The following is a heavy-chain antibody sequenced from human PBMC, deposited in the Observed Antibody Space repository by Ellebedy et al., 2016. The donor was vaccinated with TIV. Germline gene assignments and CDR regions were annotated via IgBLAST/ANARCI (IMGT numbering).Heavy chain of an antibody. V-gene: IGHV1-69*13. Sequence: SVKVSXXASGGTFSSYAISWVRQAPGQGLEWMGGIIPIFGTANYAQKFQGRVTITADESTSTAYMELSSLRSEDTAVYYCAREEGIAARAFDYWGQGTLVTVSS. CDR2: IIPIFGTA. CDR1: GGTFSSYA. D-gene: IGHD6-6*01. J-gene: IGHJ4*02. CDR3: AREEGIAARAFDY.